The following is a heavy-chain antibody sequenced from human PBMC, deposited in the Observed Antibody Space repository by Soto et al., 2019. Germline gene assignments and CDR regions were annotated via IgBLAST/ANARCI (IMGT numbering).Heavy chain of an antibody. CDR1: GFTFSSYA. CDR3: AKVGDQLGYSYGSTRYYFDY. V-gene: IGHV3-23*01. Sequence: PGGSLRLSCAASGFTFSSYAMSWVRQAPGKGLEWVSAISGSGGSTYYADSVKGRFTISRDNSKNTLYLQMNSLRAEDTAVYYCAKVGDQLGYSYGSTRYYFDYWGQGTLVTVSS. CDR2: ISGSGGST. D-gene: IGHD5-18*01. J-gene: IGHJ4*02.